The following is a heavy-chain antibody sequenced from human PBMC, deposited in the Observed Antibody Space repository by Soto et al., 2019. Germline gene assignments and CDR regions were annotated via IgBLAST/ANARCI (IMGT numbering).Heavy chain of an antibody. D-gene: IGHD4-17*01. J-gene: IGHJ5*02. CDR2: IYPGDSDT. CDR3: AREARRSMYNLFAP. Sequence: GKGLEWMGIIYPGDSDTRYSPSFQGQVTISADKSISTAYLQWSSPKASDTAMFYCAREARRSMYNLFAPWGQGTLVIVTP. V-gene: IGHV5-51*01.